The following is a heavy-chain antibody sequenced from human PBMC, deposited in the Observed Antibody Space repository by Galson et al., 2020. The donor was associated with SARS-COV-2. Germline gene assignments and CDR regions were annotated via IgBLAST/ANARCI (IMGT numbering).Heavy chain of an antibody. CDR2: ISYDGRKR. CDR3: ATFNSGYPFDH. Sequence: GGSLRLSCGDSGFTFSRSIMHWVRQAPGKGLEWVALISYDGRKRVYVDSVKGRFTISRDNSKNTVYLEMNSLRPEDTALYYCATFNSGYPFDHWGHGALVTVAS. J-gene: IGHJ4*01. D-gene: IGHD3-22*01. V-gene: IGHV3-30*01. CDR1: GFTFSRSI.